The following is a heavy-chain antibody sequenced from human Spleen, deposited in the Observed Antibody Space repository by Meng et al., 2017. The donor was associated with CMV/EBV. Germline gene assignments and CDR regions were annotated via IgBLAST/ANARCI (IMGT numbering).Heavy chain of an antibody. CDR1: GFAFSDYA. D-gene: IGHD6-19*01. Sequence: GESLKISCAASGFAFSDYAMHWVRQAPGKGLEWVAVLSYDGNNRYYADSVKGRFTVSRDNAKNSLYLQMNSLRAEDTAVYFCARGDSSGWYESFDYWGQGTLVTVSS. CDR2: LSYDGNNR. CDR3: ARGDSSGWYESFDY. V-gene: IGHV3-30*03. J-gene: IGHJ4*02.